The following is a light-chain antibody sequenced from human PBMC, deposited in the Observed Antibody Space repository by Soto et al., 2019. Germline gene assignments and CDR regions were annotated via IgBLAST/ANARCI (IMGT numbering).Light chain of an antibody. Sequence: EIVLTQSPGTLSLSPGERATLSCRASQSVSSSYLAWYQQKPGQAPRLLIYGASSRATGIPDRFSGSGSGKDFPLTIRSREPEDFAVYYCQQYGSSPTFGQGTKVEIK. J-gene: IGKJ1*01. CDR3: QQYGSSPT. CDR2: GAS. CDR1: QSVSSSY. V-gene: IGKV3-20*01.